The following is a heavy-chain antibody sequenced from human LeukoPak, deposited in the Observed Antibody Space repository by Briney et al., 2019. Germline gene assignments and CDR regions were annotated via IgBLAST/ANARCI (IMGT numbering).Heavy chain of an antibody. D-gene: IGHD1-14*01. V-gene: IGHV3-33*06. CDR2: IWYDGSNK. CDR1: GFTFSSYG. CDR3: AKVGPRLQYYFDY. J-gene: IGHJ4*02. Sequence: GGSLRLSCAASGFTFSSYGMHWVRQAPGKGLECVAVIWYDGSNKYYADSVKGRFTISRDHSKNTLYLQMNSLRAEDTAVYYCAKVGPRLQYYFDYWGQGTLVTVSS.